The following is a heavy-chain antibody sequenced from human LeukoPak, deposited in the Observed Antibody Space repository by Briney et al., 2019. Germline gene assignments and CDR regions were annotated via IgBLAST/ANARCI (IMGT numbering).Heavy chain of an antibody. CDR3: ARTVTAGIYRGGYYFDY. CDR1: GFTFSDYS. CDR2: ISSTSSYI. Sequence: HPGGSLRLSCAASGFTFSDYSLTWVRQAPGKGLEWVSSISSTSSYIYYADSLEGRFTISRDNAKNSLYLQMNSLRAEDTAVYYCARTVTAGIYRGGYYFDYWGQGALVTVSS. V-gene: IGHV3-21*01. J-gene: IGHJ4*02. D-gene: IGHD6-13*01.